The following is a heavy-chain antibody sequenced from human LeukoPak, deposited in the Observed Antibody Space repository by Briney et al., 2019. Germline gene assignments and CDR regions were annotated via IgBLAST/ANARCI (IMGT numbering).Heavy chain of an antibody. Sequence: GGSLRLSCAASGFTFSSYAMHWVRQAPCKGLEWVAVISYDGSNKYYADSVKGRFTISRDNSKNTLYLQMNSLRAEDTAVYYCARGRDILTGYSIFDYWGQGTLVTVSS. CDR2: ISYDGSNK. V-gene: IGHV3-30-3*01. D-gene: IGHD3-9*01. CDR3: ARGRDILTGYSIFDY. CDR1: GFTFSSYA. J-gene: IGHJ4*02.